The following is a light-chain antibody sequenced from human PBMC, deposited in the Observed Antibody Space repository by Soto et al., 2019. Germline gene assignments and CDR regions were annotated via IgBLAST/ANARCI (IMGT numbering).Light chain of an antibody. V-gene: IGKV3-20*01. Sequence: IVLTQSPGTVSLSPGERATLSCRASQSVSSSYLAWYQQKPGQAPRLLIYGASSRATGIPDRFSGSGSGTDFTLTISRLEPEDFAVYYCQQYGSSPLTFGGGTKVEIK. CDR1: QSVSSSY. CDR3: QQYGSSPLT. J-gene: IGKJ4*01. CDR2: GAS.